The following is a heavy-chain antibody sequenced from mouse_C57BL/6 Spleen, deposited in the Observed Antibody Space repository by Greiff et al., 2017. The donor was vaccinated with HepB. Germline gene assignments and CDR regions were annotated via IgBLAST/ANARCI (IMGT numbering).Heavy chain of an antibody. J-gene: IGHJ3*01. CDR1: GYTFTSYW. CDR3: ARLRDGYAF. CDR2: IDPSDSYT. V-gene: IGHV1-50*01. D-gene: IGHD2-2*01. Sequence: QVQLQQPGAELVKPGASVKLSCKASGYTFTSYWMHWVKQRPGQGLEWIGEIDPSDSYTNYNQKFKGKATLTVDTSSSTAYMQLSSLTSEDSAVYYCARLRDGYAFWGQGTLVTVSA.